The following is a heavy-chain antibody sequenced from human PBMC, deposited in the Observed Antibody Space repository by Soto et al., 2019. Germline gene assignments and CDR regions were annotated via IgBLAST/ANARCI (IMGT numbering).Heavy chain of an antibody. CDR2: IIPVFDKA. CDR3: ARLRRDWGDAFEL. Sequence: QVQLVQSGADVKKPGSSVRVSCKTSGGPFGNSAISWVRQAPAQRLEWIGEIIPVFDKANYAKNFQGRLTITADDSTETVFMQLSSLRSEDTAVYFCARLRRDWGDAFELWGQGTLVTVSS. D-gene: IGHD3-16*01. CDR1: GGPFGNSA. J-gene: IGHJ3*01. V-gene: IGHV1-69*01.